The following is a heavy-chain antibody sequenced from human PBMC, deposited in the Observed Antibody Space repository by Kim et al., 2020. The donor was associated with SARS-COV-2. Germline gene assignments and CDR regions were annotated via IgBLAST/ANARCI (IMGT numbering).Heavy chain of an antibody. Sequence: ASVKVSCKASGYTFTSYAMHWVRQAPGQRLEWMGWINAGNGNTKYSQKFQGRVTITRDTSASTAYMELSSLRSEDTAVYYCAREWSSTDRFDYWGQGTLVTVSS. J-gene: IGHJ4*02. CDR2: INAGNGNT. V-gene: IGHV1-3*01. D-gene: IGHD2-2*01. CDR3: AREWSSTDRFDY. CDR1: GYTFTSYA.